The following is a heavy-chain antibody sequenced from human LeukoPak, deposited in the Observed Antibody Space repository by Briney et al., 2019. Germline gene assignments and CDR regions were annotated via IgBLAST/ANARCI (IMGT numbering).Heavy chain of an antibody. J-gene: IGHJ3*02. CDR1: GGSISSSSYY. Sequence: SETLSLTCTVSGGSISSSSYYWGWLRQPPGKGLEWIGEINHSGSTNYNPSLKSRVTISVDTSKNQFSLKLSSVTAADTAVYYCARGSYYDFWSGYYTERGAFDIWGQGTMVTVSS. V-gene: IGHV4-39*07. CDR3: ARGSYYDFWSGYYTERGAFDI. CDR2: INHSGST. D-gene: IGHD3-3*01.